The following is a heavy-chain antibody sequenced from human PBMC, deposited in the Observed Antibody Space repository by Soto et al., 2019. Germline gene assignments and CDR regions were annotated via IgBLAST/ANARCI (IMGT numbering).Heavy chain of an antibody. J-gene: IGHJ5*01. V-gene: IGHV1-18*04. CDR2: VSGNNGAS. Sequence: QVQLMQSGTEVKKPGASVTVSCKASGYTSADFGISWVRQAPGQGLEWMGWVSGNNGASNPAPKVQGRITMTVDTSTGVSDMALRSLRSDATAIYYCVRDQKYFRVNGNWFDSWGQGTLVSVSS. D-gene: IGHD2-2*01. CDR1: GYTSADFG. CDR3: VRDQKYFRVNGNWFDS.